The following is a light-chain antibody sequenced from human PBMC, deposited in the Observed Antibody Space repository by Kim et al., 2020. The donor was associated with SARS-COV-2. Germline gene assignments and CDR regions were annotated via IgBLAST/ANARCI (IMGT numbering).Light chain of an antibody. J-gene: IGLJ1*01. CDR2: HDS. Sequence: VAPGKTARITCGGNNIGSKSVHWYHQKPGQAPVVIIYHDSDRPSGIPERFSGSNSGNTATLTISRVEAGDEADYYCQVWDSGSADVFGTGTKVTVL. V-gene: IGLV3-21*04. CDR1: NIGSKS. CDR3: QVWDSGSADV.